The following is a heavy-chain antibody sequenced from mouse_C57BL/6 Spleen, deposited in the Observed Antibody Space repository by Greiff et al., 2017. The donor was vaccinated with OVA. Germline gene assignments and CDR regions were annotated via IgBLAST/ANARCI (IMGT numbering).Heavy chain of an antibody. CDR1: GYTFTDYY. CDR3: ARSIGGTNYFDY. V-gene: IGHV1-19*01. J-gene: IGHJ2*01. Sequence: LVKPGASVKMSCKASGYTFTDYYMNWVKQSHGKSLEWIGVINPYNGGTSYNQKFKGKATLTVDKSSSTAYMELNSLTSEDSAVYYCARSIGGTNYFDYWGQGTTLTVSS. D-gene: IGHD4-1*01. CDR2: INPYNGGT.